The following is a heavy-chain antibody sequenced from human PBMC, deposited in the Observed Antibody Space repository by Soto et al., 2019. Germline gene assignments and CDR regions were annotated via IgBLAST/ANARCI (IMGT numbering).Heavy chain of an antibody. CDR3: ARDSTKGMDV. V-gene: IGHV1-69*13. CDR1: GGTFSSYA. J-gene: IGHJ6*02. CDR2: IIPIFGTA. D-gene: IGHD1-26*01. Sequence: GASVKLSCKASGGTFSSYAISWVRQAPGQGLEWMGGIIPIFGTANYAQKFQGRVTITADESTSTAYMELSSLRSEDTAVYYCARDSTKGMDVWGQGTTVTVSS.